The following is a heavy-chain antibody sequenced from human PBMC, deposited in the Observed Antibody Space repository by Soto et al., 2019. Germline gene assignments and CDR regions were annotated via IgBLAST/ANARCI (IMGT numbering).Heavy chain of an antibody. CDR1: GFTFSNAW. Sequence: GGSLRLSCAASGFTFSNAWMSWVRQAPGKGLEWVGRVKSKTDGGTTDYAAHVKGRFTNSRDDSKNTLYLQMNSLKTEDTDVYYCTTGSVLLWFGELSAFDIWGQGTMVTVSS. CDR2: VKSKTDGGTT. CDR3: TTGSVLLWFGELSAFDI. V-gene: IGHV3-15*01. D-gene: IGHD3-10*01. J-gene: IGHJ3*02.